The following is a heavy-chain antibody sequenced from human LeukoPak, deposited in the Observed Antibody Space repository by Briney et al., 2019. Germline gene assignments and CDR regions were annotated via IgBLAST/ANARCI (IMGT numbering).Heavy chain of an antibody. CDR3: ARDRHGDYAFDY. CDR1: GYTFTGYS. Sequence: ASVKVSCKASGYTFTGYSMHWVRQAPGQGLEWMGWINPNSGGTNYAQKFQGRVTMTRDTSISTAYMELSRLRSDDTAVYYCARDRHGDYAFDYWGQGTLVSVSS. CDR2: INPNSGGT. V-gene: IGHV1-2*02. D-gene: IGHD4-17*01. J-gene: IGHJ4*02.